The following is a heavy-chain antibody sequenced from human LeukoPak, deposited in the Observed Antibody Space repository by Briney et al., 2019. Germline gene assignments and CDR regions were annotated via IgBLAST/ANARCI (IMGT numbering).Heavy chain of an antibody. V-gene: IGHV1-2*04. D-gene: IGHD5-18*01. J-gene: IGHJ4*02. CDR3: ARDRNPAMVLYYFDY. Sequence: ASVTVSCKASGYTFTGYYMHWVRQAPGQGLEWMGWINPNSGGTNYAQKFQGWVTITRDTSISTAYMELSRLRSDDTAVYYCARDRNPAMVLYYFDYWGQGTLVTVSS. CDR2: INPNSGGT. CDR1: GYTFTGYY.